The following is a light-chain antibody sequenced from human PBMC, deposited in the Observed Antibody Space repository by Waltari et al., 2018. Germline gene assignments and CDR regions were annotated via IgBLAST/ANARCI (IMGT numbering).Light chain of an antibody. J-gene: IGKJ4*01. CDR1: QSISSW. CDR2: KAS. CDR3: QQYNSYSET. V-gene: IGKV1-5*03. Sequence: DIQMTQSPSTLSASVGDRVNITCRAGQSISSWLAWYQQKPGKAPKLLIYKASSLESGVPSRFSGSGSGTEFTLTISSLQPDDFATYYCQQYNSYSETFGGGTKVEIK.